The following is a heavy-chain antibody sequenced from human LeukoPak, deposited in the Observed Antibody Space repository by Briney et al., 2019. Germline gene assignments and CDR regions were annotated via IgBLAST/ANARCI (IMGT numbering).Heavy chain of an antibody. CDR1: GFTFSSYA. D-gene: IGHD3/OR15-3a*01. CDR3: AENWAGYFPY. J-gene: IGHJ4*02. Sequence: GGSLRLSCAASGFTFSSYAMSWVRQAPGKGLEWVSTISGTGGSTSYADSVKGRFTISRDNSKNTLYLQMNSLSAEDTAVYYCAENWAGYFPYWGQGTLVTVSS. V-gene: IGHV3-23*01. CDR2: ISGTGGST.